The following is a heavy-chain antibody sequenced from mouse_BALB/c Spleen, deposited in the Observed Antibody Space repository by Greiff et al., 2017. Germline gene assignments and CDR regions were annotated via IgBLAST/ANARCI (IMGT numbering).Heavy chain of an antibody. CDR2: INPYNGDT. V-gene: IGHV1-20*02. D-gene: IGHD1-1*01. CDR3: ARRGGSNFFDY. J-gene: IGHJ2*01. Sequence: VQLQQSGPELVKPGASVKISCKASGYSFTGYFMNWVMQSHGKSLEWIGRINPYNGDTFYNQKFKGKATLTVDKSSSTAHMELRSLASEDSAVYYCARRGGSNFFDYWGQGTTLTVSS. CDR1: GYSFTGYF.